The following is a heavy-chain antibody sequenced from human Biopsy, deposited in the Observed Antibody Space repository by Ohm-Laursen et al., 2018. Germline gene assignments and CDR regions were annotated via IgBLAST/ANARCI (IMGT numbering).Heavy chain of an antibody. CDR2: TTSSGAST. V-gene: IGHV3-23*01. J-gene: IGHJ6*02. CDR3: ARSRGSSGIATIYYYGMDV. D-gene: IGHD3-10*01. Sequence: SLRLSCAASGFTFSTYAMSWVRQAPGKGLEWVSSTTSSGASTDFADSVKGRFTISRDNSKNTLYLQMNSLRAEDTAVYYCARSRGSSGIATIYYYGMDVWGQGTTVTVSS. CDR1: GFTFSTYA.